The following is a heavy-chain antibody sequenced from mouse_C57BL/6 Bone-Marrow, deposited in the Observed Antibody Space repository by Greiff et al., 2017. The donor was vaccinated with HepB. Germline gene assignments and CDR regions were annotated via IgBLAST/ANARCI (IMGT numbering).Heavy chain of an antibody. J-gene: IGHJ4*01. CDR2: ISYDGSN. D-gene: IGHD1-1*01. CDR1: GYSITSGYY. Sequence: EVKLVESGPGLVKPSQSLSLTCSVTGYSITSGYYWNWIRQFPGNKLEWMGYISYDGSNNYNPSLKNRISITRDTSKNQFFLKLNSVTTEDTATYYCASYYYGSSYPYYYAMDYWGQGTSVTVSS. V-gene: IGHV3-6*01. CDR3: ASYYYGSSYPYYYAMDY.